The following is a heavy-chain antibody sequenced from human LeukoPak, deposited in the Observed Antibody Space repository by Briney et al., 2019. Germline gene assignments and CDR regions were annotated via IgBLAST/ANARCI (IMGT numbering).Heavy chain of an antibody. J-gene: IGHJ4*02. V-gene: IGHV4-31*03. D-gene: IGHD1-1*01. Sequence: SETLSLTCTVSGGSLSSGSSYWCWIRQHPGKGLEWIGYIFYTGSTYYNPSLNSRINISVVTSKNQFSLQLSSVTAADTAVYYCARVGIISEPTATFYFDYWGQGTLVTVSS. CDR3: ARVGIISEPTATFYFDY. CDR1: GGSLSSGSSY. CDR2: IFYTGST.